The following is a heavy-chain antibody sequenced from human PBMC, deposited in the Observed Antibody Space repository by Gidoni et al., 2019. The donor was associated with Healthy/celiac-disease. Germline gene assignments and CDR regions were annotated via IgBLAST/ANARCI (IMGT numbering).Heavy chain of an antibody. CDR1: GFTFSSYG. J-gene: IGHJ4*02. Sequence: QVQLVESGGGVVEPGRSLRHSCAASGFTFSSYGMHWVRQAPGKGLEWVAVIWYDGSNKYYADSVKGRFTISRDNSKNTLYLQMNSLSAEDTAVYYCARDQIIEVAGTLDYWGQGTLVTVSS. CDR3: ARDQIIEVAGTLDY. D-gene: IGHD6-19*01. V-gene: IGHV3-33*01. CDR2: IWYDGSNK.